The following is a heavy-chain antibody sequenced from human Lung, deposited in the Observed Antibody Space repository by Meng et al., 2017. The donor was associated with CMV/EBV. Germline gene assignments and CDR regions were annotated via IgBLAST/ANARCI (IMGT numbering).Heavy chain of an antibody. CDR2: INPNGGGT. J-gene: IGHJ3*02. CDR3: ARSSLNWNDVNGCDI. D-gene: IGHD1-1*01. Sequence: ASVKVSCKASGYTFTGYYIHWVRQAPGQGLEWMGWINPNGGGTNYAQKFQGRVTMTRDTSISTAYMDLRRLTSDDTAIYYCARSSLNWNDVNGCDIWGQGTMVTVSS. V-gene: IGHV1-2*02. CDR1: GYTFTGYY.